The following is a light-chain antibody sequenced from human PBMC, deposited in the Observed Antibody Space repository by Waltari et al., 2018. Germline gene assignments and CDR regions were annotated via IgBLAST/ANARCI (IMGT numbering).Light chain of an antibody. V-gene: IGLV1-47*01. Sequence: QSVLTPPPSASATPGQRVTIPCSGTYSHGGASVVHWYQQFPGAAPKLLIYRSDRRPSGVPDRFSASKSGSSASLAISGLRPEDEADYYCASWDDSLSGRWVFGGGTKLTVL. CDR1: YSHGGASV. CDR2: RSD. CDR3: ASWDDSLSGRWV. J-gene: IGLJ3*02.